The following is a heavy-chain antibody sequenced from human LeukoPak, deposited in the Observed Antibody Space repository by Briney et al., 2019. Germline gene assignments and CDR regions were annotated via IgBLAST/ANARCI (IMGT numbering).Heavy chain of an antibody. CDR3: ATARQYQLPKHNYGMDV. Sequence: ALVKVSCKASGYTLTELSMHWVRQAPGEGLEWMGGFDPEDGETIYAQKSQGRVTMTEDTSTDTAYMELSSLRSEDTAVYYCATARQYQLPKHNYGMDVWGQGTTVTVSS. J-gene: IGHJ6*02. V-gene: IGHV1-24*01. CDR2: FDPEDGET. D-gene: IGHD2-2*01. CDR1: GYTLTELS.